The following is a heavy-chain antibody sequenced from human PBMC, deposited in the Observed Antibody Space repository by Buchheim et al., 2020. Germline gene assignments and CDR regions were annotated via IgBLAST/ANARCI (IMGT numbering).Heavy chain of an antibody. D-gene: IGHD6-13*01. CDR2: ISSSGTTI. V-gene: IGHV3-48*03. Sequence: EVQLVDSGGGLVQPGGSLRLSCAASRFTFSNYGMNWVRQAPGKGLEWVSYISSSGTTIYYADSVKGRFTISRDNAKNSLYLQMNNLRAEDPAVYYRVRWRGSSSWLKYYYYGMDVWGQGTT. CDR1: RFTFSNYG. J-gene: IGHJ6*02. CDR3: VRWRGSSSWLKYYYYGMDV.